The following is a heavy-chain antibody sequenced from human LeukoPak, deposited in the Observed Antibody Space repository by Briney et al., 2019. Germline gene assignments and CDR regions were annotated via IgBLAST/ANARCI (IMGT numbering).Heavy chain of an antibody. CDR2: IYYSGST. D-gene: IGHD3-22*01. J-gene: IGHJ4*02. CDR1: GGSISSYY. Sequence: SETLSLTCTVSGGSISSYYWSWIRQPPGKGLEWIGYIYYSGSTNYNPSLKSRVTISVDTSKNQFSLKLSSVTAADTAVYYCARHGLPLYYYDSSGYPYYFDYWGQGTLVTVSS. CDR3: ARHGLPLYYYDSSGYPYYFDY. V-gene: IGHV4-59*01.